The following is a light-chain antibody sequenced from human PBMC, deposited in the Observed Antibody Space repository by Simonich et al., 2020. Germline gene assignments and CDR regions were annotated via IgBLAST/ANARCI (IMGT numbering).Light chain of an antibody. CDR2: KAS. CDR3: QQYNSYPYT. CDR1: QRISGW. Sequence: DIQLTQSPSTLSASVEDRVTIPCRASQRISGWLAWYQQKPGKAPNLLIYKASSLESGVPSRFRGSGSGTEFTLTISSLQPDDFATYYCQQYNSYPYTFGQGTKLEIK. V-gene: IGKV1-5*03. J-gene: IGKJ2*01.